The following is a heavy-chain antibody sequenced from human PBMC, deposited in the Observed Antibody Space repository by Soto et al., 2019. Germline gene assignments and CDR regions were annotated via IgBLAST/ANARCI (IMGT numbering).Heavy chain of an antibody. V-gene: IGHV4-31*03. D-gene: IGHD2-2*01. J-gene: IGHJ5*02. CDR3: AKLSCTSSTCYFPGWFDP. CDR2: VYYSGSS. CDR1: GDSISGGASF. Sequence: SETLSLTCTVSGDSISGGASFWSWIRQPPWKGLEWIANVYYSGSSYYNPSLKSRLTISVDTTKNQFSLQLKSMTAADTAVYYCAKLSCTSSTCYFPGWFDPWGQGXLVTVYS.